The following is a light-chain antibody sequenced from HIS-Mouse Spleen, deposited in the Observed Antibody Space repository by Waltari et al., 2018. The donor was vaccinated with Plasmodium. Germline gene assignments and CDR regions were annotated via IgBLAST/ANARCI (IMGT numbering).Light chain of an antibody. CDR2: AAS. V-gene: IGKV1-39*01. CDR3: QQSYSTPWT. CDR1: QSISSY. Sequence: DIQMTQSPSSLSASVGDRVTITSRASQSISSYLNGYQQKPGKAPKLLIYAASSLQSGVPSRFSGSGSGTDFTLTISSLQPEDFATYYCQQSYSTPWTFGQGTKVEIK. J-gene: IGKJ1*01.